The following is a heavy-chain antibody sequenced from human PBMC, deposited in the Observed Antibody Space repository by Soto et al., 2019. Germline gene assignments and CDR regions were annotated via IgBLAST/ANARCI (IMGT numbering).Heavy chain of an antibody. CDR1: GFSLSTSGVG. CDR2: IYWDDDK. Sequence: QITLKESGPTLVKPTQTLTLTCTFSGFSLSTSGVGVGWIRQPPGKALEWLALIYWDDDKRYSPSLKSRLTITKETPKNPVVLTMTNMDPVDTATYYCAHRRGGSGGFDYWGQGTLVTVSS. V-gene: IGHV2-5*02. CDR3: AHRRGGSGGFDY. D-gene: IGHD1-26*01. J-gene: IGHJ4*02.